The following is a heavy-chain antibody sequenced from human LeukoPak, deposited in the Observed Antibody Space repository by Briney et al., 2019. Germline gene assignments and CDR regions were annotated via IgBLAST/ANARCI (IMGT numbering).Heavy chain of an antibody. V-gene: IGHV3-21*01. J-gene: IGHJ4*02. D-gene: IGHD2-21*02. Sequence: GGSLRLSCAASGFTFSSYSMNWARQAPGKGLEWVSSISSSSSYIYYADSVKGRFTISRDNAKNSLYLQMNSLRAEDTAVYYCAKLVVTAPPADYWGQGTLVTVSS. CDR3: AKLVVTAPPADY. CDR1: GFTFSSYS. CDR2: ISSSSSYI.